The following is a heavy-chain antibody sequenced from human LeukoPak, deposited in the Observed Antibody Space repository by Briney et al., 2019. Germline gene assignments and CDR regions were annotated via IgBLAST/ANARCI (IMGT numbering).Heavy chain of an antibody. Sequence: SETLSLTCAVYGGSFSGYYWSWIRQPPGKGLEWIGSIYYSGSTYYNPSLKSRVTISVDTSKNQFSLKLSSVTAADTAVYYCARLSTIFGVVLDIRGQGTMVTVSS. CDR2: IYYSGST. V-gene: IGHV4-34*01. D-gene: IGHD3-3*01. CDR1: GGSFSGYY. CDR3: ARLSTIFGVVLDI. J-gene: IGHJ3*02.